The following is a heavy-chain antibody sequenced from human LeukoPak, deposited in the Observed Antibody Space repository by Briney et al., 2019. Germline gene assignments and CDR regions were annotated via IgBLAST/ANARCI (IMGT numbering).Heavy chain of an antibody. Sequence: PWGALSLTFAVYVGSFSGYYWSWIRQPPGRGLEGIGEINHSGSTNYNPSLKSRVTMSVDTSKNQFPLKLSSVTAADTAVYYCARLSVAAAVHYYYMDVWGKGTTVTISS. D-gene: IGHD6-13*01. CDR1: VGSFSGYY. CDR3: ARLSVAAAVHYYYMDV. V-gene: IGHV4-34*01. J-gene: IGHJ6*03. CDR2: INHSGST.